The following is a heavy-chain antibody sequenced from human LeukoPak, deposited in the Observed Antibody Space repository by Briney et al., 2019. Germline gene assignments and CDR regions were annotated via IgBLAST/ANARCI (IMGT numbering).Heavy chain of an antibody. CDR2: IHYSGNT. Sequence: SETLSLTCTVSGGSISSYYWSWIRQPPGKGLEWIGYIHYSGNTNYNPSLQSRVTISLDTSKNQFSLNLNSVTAADTAVYYCARGYYDSSGYSNTFDIWGQGTMITVSS. D-gene: IGHD3-22*01. V-gene: IGHV4-59*01. J-gene: IGHJ3*02. CDR3: ARGYYDSSGYSNTFDI. CDR1: GGSISSYY.